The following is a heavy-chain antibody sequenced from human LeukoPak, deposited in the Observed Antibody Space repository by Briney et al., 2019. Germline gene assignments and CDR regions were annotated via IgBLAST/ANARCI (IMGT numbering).Heavy chain of an antibody. V-gene: IGHV3-11*06. D-gene: IGHD2-2*01. CDR1: GFTFSDYY. J-gene: IGHJ5*02. CDR2: ISSSSSYI. CDR3: ARGRGYCSSISCQNWFDP. Sequence: GGSLRLSCAASGFTFSDYYMSWIRQAPGKGLEWVSSISSSSSYIYYADSVKGRFTISRDNAKNSLYLQMNSLRAEDTAVYYCARGRGYCSSISCQNWFDPWGQGTLVTVSS.